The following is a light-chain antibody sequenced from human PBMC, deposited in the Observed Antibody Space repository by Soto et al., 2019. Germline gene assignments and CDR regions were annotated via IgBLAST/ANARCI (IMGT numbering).Light chain of an antibody. V-gene: IGKV1-39*01. CDR2: AAS. CDR3: QQRSNWPIT. CDR1: QSVSSD. Sequence: DIQMTQTPSSLSASVGDRVIITCRASQSVSSDLNWYQQKAGKPPKLLIFAASSLQSGVPSRFSGSGSGTDFTLTISSLEPEDFAVYYCQQRSNWPITFGQGTRLEIK. J-gene: IGKJ5*01.